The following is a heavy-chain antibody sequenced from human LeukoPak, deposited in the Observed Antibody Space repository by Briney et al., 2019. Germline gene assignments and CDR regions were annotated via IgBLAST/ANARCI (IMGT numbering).Heavy chain of an antibody. CDR3: ARAPRPVAGTLFDY. D-gene: IGHD6-19*01. V-gene: IGHV3-21*01. CDR1: GFTFSSYS. J-gene: IGHJ4*02. Sequence: GGSLRLSCAASGFTFSSYSMNWVRQAPGKGLEWVSYISSSSSYIYYADSVKGRFTISRDNAKNSLYLQMNSLRAEDTAVYYCARAPRPVAGTLFDYWGQGTLVTVSS. CDR2: ISSSSSYI.